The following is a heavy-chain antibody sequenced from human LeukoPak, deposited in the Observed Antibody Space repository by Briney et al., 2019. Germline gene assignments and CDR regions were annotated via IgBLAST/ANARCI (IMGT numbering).Heavy chain of an antibody. D-gene: IGHD6-13*01. J-gene: IGHJ4*02. V-gene: IGHV4-4*02. CDR2: IYHSGNT. CDR3: AKKAAASAADY. Sequence: SGTLSLTCAVSGGSISRGNWWSWGRPPPGKGPEWIGEIYHSGNTNYNPSLKSRVTISVDKSKNQFSLKLSSVTAADTAVYYCAKKAAASAADYWGQGPLVTVPS. CDR1: GGSISRGNW.